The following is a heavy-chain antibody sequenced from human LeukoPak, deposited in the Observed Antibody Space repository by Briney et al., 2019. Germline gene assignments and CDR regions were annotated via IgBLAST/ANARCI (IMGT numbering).Heavy chain of an antibody. CDR3: ATDVGAD. J-gene: IGHJ4*02. Sequence: GGSLRLSCAASGRTFSSSWMTWVRQTPGKGLEWVANIKEDGSEKYYVASVKGRFTISRDNAKNSLYLQMNSLRAEDTALYYCATDVGADWGQGTLVTVSS. CDR2: IKEDGSEK. V-gene: IGHV3-7*01. CDR1: GRTFSSSW.